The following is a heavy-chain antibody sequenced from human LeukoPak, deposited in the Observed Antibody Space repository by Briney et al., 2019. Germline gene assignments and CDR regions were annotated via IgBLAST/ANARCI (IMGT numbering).Heavy chain of an antibody. D-gene: IGHD2-2*01. J-gene: IGHJ6*04. V-gene: IGHV1-18*04. CDR1: GYTFTSYG. Sequence: ASVKVSCKASGYTFTSYGISWVRQAPGQGLEWMGWISAYNGNTNYAQKPQGRVTMTTDTSTSTAYMELRSLRSDDTAVYYCARNGYCSSTSCYDRYYYGMDVWGKGTTVTVSS. CDR3: ARNGYCSSTSCYDRYYYGMDV. CDR2: ISAYNGNT.